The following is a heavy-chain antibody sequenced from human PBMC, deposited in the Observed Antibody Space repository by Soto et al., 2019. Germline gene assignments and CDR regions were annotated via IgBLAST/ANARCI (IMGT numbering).Heavy chain of an antibody. CDR2: ISSSGSII. Sequence: GGSLRLSCAASGFSISDYYMAWIRQAPGKGLEWVSVISSSGSIIHYADSVKGRFTISRDNANNSMYLQMNSLRVDDTAVYYCARETNFFDPWGQGTLVTVSS. J-gene: IGHJ5*02. V-gene: IGHV3-11*01. CDR1: GFSISDYY. CDR3: ARETNFFDP.